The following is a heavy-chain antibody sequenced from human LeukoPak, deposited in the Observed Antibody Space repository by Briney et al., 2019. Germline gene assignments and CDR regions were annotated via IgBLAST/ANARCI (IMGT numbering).Heavy chain of an antibody. CDR2: ISWNSGSI. V-gene: IGHV3-9*01. J-gene: IGHJ6*02. D-gene: IGHD5/OR15-5a*01. CDR3: AKENYSTTSGMDA. CDR1: VFTLDDYV. Sequence: PVRSLRLSCAASVFTLDDYVMHGVRQAPGKGLEWVSRISWNSGSIGNADSVKGRLPISRDNAKTSLYLQMNSLRAEDPGLYYCAKENYSTTSGMDAWGQGTTVTVSS.